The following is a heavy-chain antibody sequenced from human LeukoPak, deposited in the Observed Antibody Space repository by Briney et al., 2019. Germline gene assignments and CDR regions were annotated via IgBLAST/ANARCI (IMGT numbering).Heavy chain of an antibody. V-gene: IGHV4-59*01. D-gene: IGHD1-1*01. CDR2: IYYSGST. CDR3: ARDLTAGIAFDI. Sequence: PSETLSLTCTVSGGSISSYYWSWIRRPPGKGLEWIGYIYYSGSTNYNPSLKSRVTISVDTSKNQFSLKPSSVTAADTAVYYCARDLTAGIAFDIWGQGTMVTVSS. CDR1: GGSISSYY. J-gene: IGHJ3*02.